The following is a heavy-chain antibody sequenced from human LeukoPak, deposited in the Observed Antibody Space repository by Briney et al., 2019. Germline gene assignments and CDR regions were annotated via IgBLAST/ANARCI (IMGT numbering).Heavy chain of an antibody. V-gene: IGHV3-30*04. Sequence: GGSLRLSCAASGFTFSSYAMHWVRQAPGKGLEWVAVISYDGSNKYYADSVKGRFTISRDNSKNTLYLQMNSLRAEDTAVYYCARALIGYYFWGQGTLVTVSS. D-gene: IGHD5-18*01. CDR3: ARALIGYYF. CDR1: GFTFSSYA. CDR2: ISYDGSNK. J-gene: IGHJ4*02.